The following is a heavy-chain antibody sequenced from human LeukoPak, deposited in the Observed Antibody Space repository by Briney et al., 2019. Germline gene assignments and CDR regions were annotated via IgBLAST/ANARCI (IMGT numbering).Heavy chain of an antibody. CDR3: ARDHDGYDY. J-gene: IGHJ4*02. V-gene: IGHV3-30*04. CDR2: ISYDGSNK. Sequence: GGSLRLSCAASGFTFSSYAMHWVRQAPGKGLEWVAVISYDGSNKYYADSVKGRFTISRDNSKNTLYLQMNSLRAEDTAVYYCARDHDGYDYWGQGILVTVSS. CDR1: GFTFSSYA. D-gene: IGHD5-18*01.